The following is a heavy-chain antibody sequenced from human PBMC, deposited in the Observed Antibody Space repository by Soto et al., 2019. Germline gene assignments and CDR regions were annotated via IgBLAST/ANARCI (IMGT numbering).Heavy chain of an antibody. CDR3: ASGTASTIFGVVIMGGMDV. J-gene: IGHJ6*02. D-gene: IGHD3-3*01. CDR1: GYTFTSYA. CDR2: INAGNGNT. Sequence: QVQLVQSGAEVKKPGASVKVSCQASGYTFTSYAMHWVRQAPGQRLEWMGWINAGNGNTKYSQKFQGGVTITRDTSASTAYMELSSQRSEDTAVYYCASGTASTIFGVVIMGGMDVWGQGTTVTVSS. V-gene: IGHV1-3*01.